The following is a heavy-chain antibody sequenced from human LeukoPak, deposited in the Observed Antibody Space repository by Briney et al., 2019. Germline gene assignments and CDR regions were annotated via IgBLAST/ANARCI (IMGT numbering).Heavy chain of an antibody. CDR2: IYYSGST. CDR1: GGSIRSYY. J-gene: IGHJ4*02. V-gene: IGHV4-59*01. D-gene: IGHD6-19*01. Sequence: SETLSLTCTVSGGSIRSYYWSWIRQPPGKGLEWIGYIYYSGSTDYNPSLKSRVTISVDTSKNQFSLNLSSVTAADTAVYYCARLSSSGWYSFDYWGQGTLVTVSS. CDR3: ARLSSSGWYSFDY.